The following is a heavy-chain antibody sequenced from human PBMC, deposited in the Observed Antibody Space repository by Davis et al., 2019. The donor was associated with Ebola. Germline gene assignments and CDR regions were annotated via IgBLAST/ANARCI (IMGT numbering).Heavy chain of an antibody. Sequence: ASVKVSCKASGYTFTSYGISWVRQAPGQGLEWMGWISAYNGNTNYAQKLQGRVTMTTDTSTSTVYMELSSLRSEDTAVYYCARGVGQYSSSWFDYWGQGTLVTVSS. J-gene: IGHJ4*02. D-gene: IGHD6-13*01. CDR2: ISAYNGNT. CDR3: ARGVGQYSSSWFDY. V-gene: IGHV1-18*04. CDR1: GYTFTSYG.